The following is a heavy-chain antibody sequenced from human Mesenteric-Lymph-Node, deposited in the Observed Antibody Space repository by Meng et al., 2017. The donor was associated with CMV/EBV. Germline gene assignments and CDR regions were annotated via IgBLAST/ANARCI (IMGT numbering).Heavy chain of an antibody. J-gene: IGHJ4*02. D-gene: IGHD2-21*02. CDR1: GFTFSSYW. Sequence: GESLKISCAASGFTFSSYWMSWVRRAPGKGLEWISRIRDSDGVASYADSVRGRFTISRDIAQNTLYLQMNSLKVEDTAVYYCTKGATFGVTAPDYWGQGTLVTVSS. CDR3: TKGATFGVTAPDY. CDR2: IRDSDGVA. V-gene: IGHV3-23*01.